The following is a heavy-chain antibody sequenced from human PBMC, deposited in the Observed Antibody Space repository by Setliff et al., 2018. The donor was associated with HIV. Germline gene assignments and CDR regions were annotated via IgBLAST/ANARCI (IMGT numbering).Heavy chain of an antibody. J-gene: IGHJ5*02. CDR2: INTGNGNT. D-gene: IGHD2-2*01. CDR1: GYTFSHYP. V-gene: IGHV1-3*04. CDR3: ARDRCNSVACYLYNWFDP. Sequence: ASVKVSCKASGYTFSHYPMHWVRQAPGQRPEWMGWINTGNGNTKYSQKIQDRVTITRDTSADTVYMELSSLRSEDTAVYYCARDRCNSVACYLYNWFDPWGQGTLVTVSS.